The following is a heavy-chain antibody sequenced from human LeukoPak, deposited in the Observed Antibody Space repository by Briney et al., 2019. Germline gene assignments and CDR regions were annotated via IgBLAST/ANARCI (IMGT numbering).Heavy chain of an antibody. CDR2: IRYDGSNK. J-gene: IGHJ6*03. Sequence: QPGGSLRLSCAASGFTFSSYGMHWVRQAPGKGLEWVAFIRYDGSNKYYADSVKGRFTISRDNSKKTLYLQMNSLRAEDTAVYYCAKFVGIVDSYYMGVWGKGTTVTISS. V-gene: IGHV3-30*02. CDR1: GFTFSSYG. D-gene: IGHD1-26*01. CDR3: AKFVGIVDSYYMGV.